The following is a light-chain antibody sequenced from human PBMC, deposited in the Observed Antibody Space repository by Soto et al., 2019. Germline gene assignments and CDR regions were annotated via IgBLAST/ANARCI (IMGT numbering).Light chain of an antibody. CDR2: GPS. J-gene: IGKJ5*01. V-gene: IGKV3-20*01. CDR1: QSVSSN. Sequence: EIVMTQSPATLSVSPGEIATLSFSASQSVSSNLAWYQQKPGQAPRLLIYGPSSRATGIPDRFSGSGSGTDFTLTISRLEPEDFAVYYCEHYGSSLSITFGQGTRLEI. CDR3: EHYGSSLSIT.